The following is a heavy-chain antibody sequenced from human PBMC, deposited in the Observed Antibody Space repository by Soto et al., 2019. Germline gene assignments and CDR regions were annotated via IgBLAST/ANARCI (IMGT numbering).Heavy chain of an antibody. V-gene: IGHV3-23*01. CDR3: AKDFGSLWFGESHYYYYYGMDV. J-gene: IGHJ6*02. CDR1: GFTFSSYA. CDR2: ISGSGGST. D-gene: IGHD3-10*01. Sequence: GGSLRLSCAASGFTFSSYAMSWVRQAPGKGLEWVSAISGSGGSTYYADSVKGRFTISRDNSKNTLYLQMNSLRAEDTAVYYCAKDFGSLWFGESHYYYYYGMDVWGQGTTVTVPS.